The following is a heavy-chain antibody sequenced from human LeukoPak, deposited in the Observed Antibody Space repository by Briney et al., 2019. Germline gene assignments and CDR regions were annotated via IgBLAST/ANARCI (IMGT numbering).Heavy chain of an antibody. V-gene: IGHV4-59*01. CDR1: GGSISSYY. CDR2: VYYSGST. CDR3: AGSEVPVSSRYHYYGIDV. Sequence: PSETLSLTCTVSGGSISSYYWTWIRQPPGKGLEWIGYVYYSGSTNYNPSLKRRVTISVDTSKNQFSLNLSSVTAADTAVYYCAGSEVPVSSRYHYYGIDVWGQGTTVTVSS. J-gene: IGHJ6*02. D-gene: IGHD3-10*01.